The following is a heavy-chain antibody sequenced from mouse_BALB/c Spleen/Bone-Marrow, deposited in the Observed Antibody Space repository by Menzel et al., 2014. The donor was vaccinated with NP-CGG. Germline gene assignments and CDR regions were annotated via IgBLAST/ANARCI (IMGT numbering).Heavy chain of an antibody. CDR1: GFNFKDYY. CDR3: APYYGNYGFAY. V-gene: IGHV14-1*02. CDR2: IDPENGYT. J-gene: IGHJ3*01. Sequence: EVKLVESGAELVRPGALVKLSCKGSGFNFKDYYMHWVKQRPEQGLEWIGWIDPENGYTIFDPKFQGKASITADTSSNTAYLQLSSLTSEDTAVYYCAPYYGNYGFAYWGQGTLVTVSA. D-gene: IGHD2-10*01.